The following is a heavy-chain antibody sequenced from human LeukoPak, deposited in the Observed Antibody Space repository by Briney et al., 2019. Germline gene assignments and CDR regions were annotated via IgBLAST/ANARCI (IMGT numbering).Heavy chain of an antibody. J-gene: IGHJ4*02. CDR1: GFTFSRYW. D-gene: IGHD4-17*01. CDR2: IKQDGSEK. CDR3: ASLSDYGDPYYFDY. V-gene: IGHV3-7*03. Sequence: GGSLRLSYAASGFTFSRYWMSWVRQAPGKGLEWVANIKQDGSEKYYVDSVKGRFTISRDNAKNSLYLQMNSLRAEDTAVYYCASLSDYGDPYYFDYWGQGTLVTVSS.